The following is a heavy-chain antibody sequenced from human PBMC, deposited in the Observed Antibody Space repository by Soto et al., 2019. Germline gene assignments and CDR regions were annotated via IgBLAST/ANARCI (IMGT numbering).Heavy chain of an antibody. CDR3: AREKSSSWYGFDY. V-gene: IGHV4-34*01. Sequence: SETLSLTCAVYGGSFSGYYWSWIRQPPGKGLEWIGEINHSGSTNYNPSLKSRVTISVDTSKNQFSLKLSSVTAADTAVYYCAREKSSSWYGFDYWGQGTLVTVSS. D-gene: IGHD6-13*01. J-gene: IGHJ4*02. CDR1: GGSFSGYY. CDR2: INHSGST.